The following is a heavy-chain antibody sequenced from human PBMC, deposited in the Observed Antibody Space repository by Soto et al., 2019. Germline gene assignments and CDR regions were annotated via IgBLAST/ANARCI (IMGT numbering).Heavy chain of an antibody. CDR1: GYTFTGYG. V-gene: IGHV1-18*01. D-gene: IGHD3-10*01. Sequence: QVQLVQSGPEVKKPGASVRVSCQASGYTFTGYGISWVRQAPGQGLEWMGWIRVYHGITEYAQKFQGRVSLTTDTSTSTAYMDLTSLRADDTAMYYCARGAGAFTYWGQGTLVTVSS. J-gene: IGHJ4*02. CDR3: ARGAGAFTY. CDR2: IRVYHGIT.